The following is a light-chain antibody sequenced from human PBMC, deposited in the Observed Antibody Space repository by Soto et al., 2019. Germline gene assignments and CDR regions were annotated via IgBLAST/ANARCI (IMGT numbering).Light chain of an antibody. J-gene: IGKJ1*01. CDR1: QSISSY. V-gene: IGKV1-39*01. CDR2: AAS. Sequence: DIQMTQSPSSLSASVGDRVTITCRASQSISSYLNWYQQKPGKAPKLLIYAASSLQSGVPSRFSGSGSGTEFTLTISSLQPDDFATYYCQQYNSYPWTFGQGTKVE. CDR3: QQYNSYPWT.